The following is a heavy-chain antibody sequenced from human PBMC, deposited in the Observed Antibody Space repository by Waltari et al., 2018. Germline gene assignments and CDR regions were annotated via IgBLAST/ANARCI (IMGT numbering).Heavy chain of an antibody. CDR3: AKSHSIPGYCSGGSCYYFDY. CDR2: ISGSGGST. J-gene: IGHJ4*02. Sequence: EVQLVESGGGLVQPGGSLRLSCAASGFTFRSYARSCVRQAPGKRLEWVSAISGSGGSTYYADSVKGRFTMSRDNSKNTLYLQMNSLRAEDTAVYYCAKSHSIPGYCSGGSCYYFDYWGQGTLVTVSS. V-gene: IGHV3-23*04. CDR1: GFTFRSYA. D-gene: IGHD2-15*01.